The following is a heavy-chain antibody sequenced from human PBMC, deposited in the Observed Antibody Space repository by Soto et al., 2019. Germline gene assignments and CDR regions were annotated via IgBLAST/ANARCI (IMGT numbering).Heavy chain of an antibody. J-gene: IGHJ4*02. V-gene: IGHV3-30*04. D-gene: IGHD6-19*01. CDR2: ISHDGSET. CDR1: GFTFNSYD. Sequence: QVHLVESGGGMVQPGKSLRLSCVASGFTFNSYDMHWVRQAPGKGLEWVALISHDGSETNYADSVKGRFTISRDNSKDTLNLQMTSLRTDDMAFYDCVSRIYNSGWIHYWGQGTLVTVSS. CDR3: VSRIYNSGWIHY.